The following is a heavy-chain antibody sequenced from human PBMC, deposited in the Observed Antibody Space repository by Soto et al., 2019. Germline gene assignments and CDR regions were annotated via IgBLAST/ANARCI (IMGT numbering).Heavy chain of an antibody. Sequence: GGAVGRCCEDTGVTFSSYNMNWVRQAPGKGLECVSSISSSSSYIYYADSVKGRFTISRDNAKNSLYLQMNSLRAEDTAVYYCARVPGYSGTHYWGQGT. CDR3: ARVPGYSGTHY. D-gene: IGHD5-18*01. V-gene: IGHV3-21*01. CDR1: GVTFSSYN. J-gene: IGHJ4*02. CDR2: ISSSSSYI.